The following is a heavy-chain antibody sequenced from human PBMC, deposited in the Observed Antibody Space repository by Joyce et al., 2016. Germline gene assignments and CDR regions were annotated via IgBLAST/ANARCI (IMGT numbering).Heavy chain of an antibody. J-gene: IGHJ3*02. Sequence: EVQLVESGGGFVPPGGSLRLSCGASGFTFSADWMDWVRQTTGKGLEWVANINPDGSEKYYVSSVKGRFTISRENAKNTLDLQMNSLRVEDTAVYFCARNRGWFKYDTWGQGTKVTVSS. V-gene: IGHV3-7*04. CDR1: GFTFSADW. CDR3: ARNRGWFKYDT. D-gene: IGHD2/OR15-2a*01. CDR2: INPDGSEK.